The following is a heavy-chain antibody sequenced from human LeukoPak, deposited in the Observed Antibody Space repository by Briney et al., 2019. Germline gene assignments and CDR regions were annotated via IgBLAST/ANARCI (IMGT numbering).Heavy chain of an antibody. D-gene: IGHD6-19*01. J-gene: IGHJ4*02. CDR1: GGTFSSYA. CDR2: IIPIFGTA. CDR3: ARVGVAGPFDY. Sequence: SVKVSCKASGGTFSSYAISSVRQAPGQGLEWMGGIIPIFGTANYAQKFQGRVTITTDESTSTAYMALSSLRSEDTAVYYCARVGVAGPFDYWGQGTLVTVSS. V-gene: IGHV1-69*05.